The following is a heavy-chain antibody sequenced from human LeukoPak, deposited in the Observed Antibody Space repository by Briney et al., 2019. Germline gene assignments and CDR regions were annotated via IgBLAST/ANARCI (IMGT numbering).Heavy chain of an antibody. CDR3: AKEIWPTVTIPGRTYFDY. CDR2: MRYDGSNK. Sequence: GGSLRLSCAASAFAFSSYGMHWVRQAPGKGLEWVAFMRYDGSNKKYADSVKGRFTISRDNSENTLYLQMNSLRTEDTAVYSCAKEIWPTVTIPGRTYFDYWGQGTLVTVSS. CDR1: AFAFSSYG. V-gene: IGHV3-30*02. J-gene: IGHJ4*02. D-gene: IGHD4-17*01.